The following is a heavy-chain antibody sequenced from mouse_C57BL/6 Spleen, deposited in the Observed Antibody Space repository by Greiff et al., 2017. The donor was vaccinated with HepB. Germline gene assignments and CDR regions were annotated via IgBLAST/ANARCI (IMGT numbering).Heavy chain of an antibody. CDR1: GYTFTSYW. CDR3: ARYDYDDLYWYFDV. J-gene: IGHJ1*03. Sequence: VKLQQPGAELVKPGASVKLSCKASGYTFTSYWMHWVKQRPGQGLEWIGMIHPNSGSTNYNEKFKSKATLTVDKSSSTAYMQLSSLTSEDSAVYYCARYDYDDLYWYFDVGGTGTTVTVSS. V-gene: IGHV1-64*01. CDR2: IHPNSGST. D-gene: IGHD2-4*01.